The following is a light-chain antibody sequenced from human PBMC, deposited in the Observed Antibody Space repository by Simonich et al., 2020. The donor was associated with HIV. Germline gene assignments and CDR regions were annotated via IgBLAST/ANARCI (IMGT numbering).Light chain of an antibody. J-gene: IGKJ5*01. CDR2: GAS. V-gene: IGKV3-20*01. Sequence: EIVMTQSPATLSVSPGERAPLSCRASQSVSSSYLAWYQQNPGQPPRLLIYGASSRATGIPDRFSGSGSGTDFTLTISRLEPEDFAVYYCQQYGSSRGTFGQGTRLEIK. CDR3: QQYGSSRGT. CDR1: QSVSSSY.